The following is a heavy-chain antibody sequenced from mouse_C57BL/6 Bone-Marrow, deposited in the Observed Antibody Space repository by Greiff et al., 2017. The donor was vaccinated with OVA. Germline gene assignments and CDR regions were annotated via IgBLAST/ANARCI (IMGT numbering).Heavy chain of an antibody. J-gene: IGHJ4*01. CDR3: TTPMVTKAMDY. CDR2: INPSSGYT. D-gene: IGHD2-2*01. Sequence: VQGVESGAELAKPGASVKLSCKASGYTFTSYWMHWVKQRPGQGLEWIGYINPSSGYTKYNQKFKDKATLTADKSSSTAYMQLSSLTYEDSAVYYCTTPMVTKAMDYWGQGTSVTVSS. V-gene: IGHV1-7*01. CDR1: GYTFTSYW.